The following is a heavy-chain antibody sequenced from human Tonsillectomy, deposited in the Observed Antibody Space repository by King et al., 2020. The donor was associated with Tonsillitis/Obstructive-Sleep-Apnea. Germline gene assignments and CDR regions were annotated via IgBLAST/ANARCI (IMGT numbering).Heavy chain of an antibody. CDR3: ARVGDIVVVPTVPCFDY. V-gene: IGHV3-48*03. CDR2: ISSSGGTI. D-gene: IGHD2-2*01. CDR1: GFTFRSYE. Sequence: VQLVESGGGLVQPGGSLRLSCAASGFTFRSYEMNWVRQAPGKGLEWVSYISSSGGTIYYADSVKGRFTISRDNAKNSLYLQMNSLRAEDTAVYYCARVGDIVVVPTVPCFDYWGQGTLVTVSS. J-gene: IGHJ4*02.